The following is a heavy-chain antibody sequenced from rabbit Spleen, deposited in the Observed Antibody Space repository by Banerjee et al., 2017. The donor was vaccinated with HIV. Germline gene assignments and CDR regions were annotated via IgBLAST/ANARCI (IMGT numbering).Heavy chain of an antibody. D-gene: IGHD2-1*01. Sequence: QSLEESGGDLVKPGASLTLTCTASGFTISISDWIYWVRQAPGKGLEWIGYIDPVFGTTHYASWAKDRFTISKTSSTTVTLQMTSLTVADTATYFCVRDQAGDADYGPYYLNLWGPGTLFTVS. V-gene: IGHV1S40*01. J-gene: IGHJ4*01. CDR2: IDPVFGTT. CDR3: VRDQAGDADYGPYYLNL. CDR1: GFTISISDW.